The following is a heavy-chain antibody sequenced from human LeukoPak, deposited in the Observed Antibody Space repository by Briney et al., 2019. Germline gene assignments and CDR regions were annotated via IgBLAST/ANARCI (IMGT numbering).Heavy chain of an antibody. J-gene: IGHJ5*02. CDR2: IYYSGST. V-gene: IGHV4-59*01. CDR3: ARLKVTTSTFWFDP. CDR1: GGSISSYY. D-gene: IGHD4-17*01. Sequence: SETLSLTCTVSGGSISSYYWSWIREPPGKGLEWIGYIYYSGSTNYNPSLKSRVTISVDTSKNQFSLKLSSVTAADTAVYYCARLKVTTSTFWFDPWGQGTLVTVSS.